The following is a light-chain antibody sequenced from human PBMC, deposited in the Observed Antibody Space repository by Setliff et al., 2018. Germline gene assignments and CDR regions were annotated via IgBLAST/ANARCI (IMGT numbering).Light chain of an antibody. CDR2: EVT. J-gene: IGLJ1*01. Sequence: ALAQPPSASGSPGQSLTISCTGTSRDIGAYKFVSWYQQHPGKAPRLIIYEVTKRPSGVPDRFSGSKSGNTASLTVSGLQAEDEADYYCSSYAASYNPYVFGSGTKGTVL. V-gene: IGLV2-8*01. CDR3: SSYAASYNPYV. CDR1: SRDIGAYKF.